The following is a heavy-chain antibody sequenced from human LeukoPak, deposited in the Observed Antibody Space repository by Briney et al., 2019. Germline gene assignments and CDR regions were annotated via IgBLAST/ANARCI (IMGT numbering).Heavy chain of an antibody. CDR1: GGSISSYY. V-gene: IGHV4-59*01. CDR2: IYYSGST. D-gene: IGHD3-22*01. J-gene: IGHJ3*02. Sequence: SETLSLTCTVSGGSISSYYSSWIRQPPGKGLEWIGDIYYSGSTNYNPSLKSRVTISVDTSKNQFSLKLSSVTAADTAVYYCARVVGVGSIYDAFDIWGQGTMVTVSS. CDR3: ARVVGVGSIYDAFDI.